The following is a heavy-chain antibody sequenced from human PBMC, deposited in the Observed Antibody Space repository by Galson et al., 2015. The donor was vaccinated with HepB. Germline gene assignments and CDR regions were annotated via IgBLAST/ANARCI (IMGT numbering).Heavy chain of an antibody. D-gene: IGHD6-13*01. CDR3: TTDVLYSTFWSWSNP. V-gene: IGHV3-15*01. Sequence: SLRLSCAASGFTFNNAWMSWVRQPPGKGLEWVGHIKSKTDGGSTDYSAPVKGRLTISRNDSKNTLYLQMNGLKTDDTAVNYCTTDVLYSTFWSWSNPWGQGTLVTVSS. CDR1: GFTFNNAW. CDR2: IKSKTDGGST. J-gene: IGHJ5*02.